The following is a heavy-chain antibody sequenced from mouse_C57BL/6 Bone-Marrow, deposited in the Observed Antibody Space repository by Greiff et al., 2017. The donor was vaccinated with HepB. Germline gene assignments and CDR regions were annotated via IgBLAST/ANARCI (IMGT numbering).Heavy chain of an antibody. Sequence: EVQLVESGGDLVKPGGSLKLSCAASGFTFSSYGMSWVRQTPDKRLEWVATISSGGSYTYYPDSVKGRFTISRDNAKNTLYLQMSSLKSEDTAMYYCARPGYSNYPFYWYFDVWGTGTTVTVSS. CDR3: ARPGYSNYPFYWYFDV. CDR1: GFTFSSYG. V-gene: IGHV5-6*01. J-gene: IGHJ1*03. D-gene: IGHD2-5*01. CDR2: ISSGGSYT.